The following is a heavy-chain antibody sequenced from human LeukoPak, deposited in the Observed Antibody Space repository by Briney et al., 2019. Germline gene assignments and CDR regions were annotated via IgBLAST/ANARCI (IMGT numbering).Heavy chain of an antibody. V-gene: IGHV3-30*03. CDR1: GFTFSSYG. D-gene: IGHD3-10*01. Sequence: GGSLRLSCAASGFTFSSYGMHWVRQAPGKGLEWVAVISYDGSNKYYADSVKGRFTISRDNSKNTLYLQMNSLRAEDTAVYYCVRGSSGSGSYYTFDHWGQGTLVTVSS. J-gene: IGHJ4*02. CDR3: VRGSSGSGSYYTFDH. CDR2: ISYDGSNK.